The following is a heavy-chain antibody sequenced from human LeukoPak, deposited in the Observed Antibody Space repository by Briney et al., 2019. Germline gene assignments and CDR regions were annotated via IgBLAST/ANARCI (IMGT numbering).Heavy chain of an antibody. CDR3: ARDSSVLRYFDWLPRDGMDV. D-gene: IGHD3-9*01. CDR1: GGSISSGSYY. Sequence: SETLSLTCTVSGGSISSGSYYWSWIRQPAGKGLERIGRIYTSGSTNYNPSLKSRVTISVDTSKNQFSLKLSSVTAADTAVYYCARDSSVLRYFDWLPRDGMDVWGQGTTVTVSS. CDR2: IYTSGST. J-gene: IGHJ6*02. V-gene: IGHV4-61*02.